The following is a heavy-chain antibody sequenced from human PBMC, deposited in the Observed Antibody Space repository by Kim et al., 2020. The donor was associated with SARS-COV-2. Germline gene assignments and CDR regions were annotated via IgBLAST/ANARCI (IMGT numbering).Heavy chain of an antibody. D-gene: IGHD5-12*01. J-gene: IGHJ3*02. Sequence: PSLKSRVTISVDTSKNQFSLKLSSVTAADTAVYYCARGKERWLQLGAFDIWGQGTMVTVSS. V-gene: IGHV4-59*09. CDR3: ARGKERWLQLGAFDI.